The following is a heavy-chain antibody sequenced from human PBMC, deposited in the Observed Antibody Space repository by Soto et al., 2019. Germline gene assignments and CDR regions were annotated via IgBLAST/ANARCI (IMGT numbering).Heavy chain of an antibody. CDR3: AGERWLQLSY. D-gene: IGHD5-12*01. CDR1: GGSISSSSYY. CDR2: IYYIGST. J-gene: IGHJ4*02. Sequence: PLETLSLTCTVSGGSISSSSYYWGWIRQPPGKGLEWIGSIYYIGSTYYNPSLKSRVTISVDTSKNQFSLKLSFVTAADTAVYYCAGERWLQLSYWGQGTLVTVSS. V-gene: IGHV4-39*01.